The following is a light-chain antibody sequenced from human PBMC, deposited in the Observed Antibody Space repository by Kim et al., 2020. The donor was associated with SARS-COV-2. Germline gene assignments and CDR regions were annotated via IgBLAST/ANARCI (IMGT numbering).Light chain of an antibody. V-gene: IGKV3-15*01. CDR3: QRYNDWLR. CDR2: GAS. CDR1: QSVGSN. Sequence: EIVMTQSPATLSVSPGERATLSCRASQSVGSNLAWYQQKSGQAPRLLMFGASTRANGIPGRFSGSGSGTEFTLTITSLQSEDFAVYYCQRYNDWLRFGQGTKLEI. J-gene: IGKJ2*01.